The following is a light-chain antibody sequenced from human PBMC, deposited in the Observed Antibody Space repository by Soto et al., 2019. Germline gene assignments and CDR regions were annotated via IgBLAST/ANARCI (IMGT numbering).Light chain of an antibody. CDR2: DAS. Sequence: DIQMTQSPSTLSASVGDRVTITCRASQSISSWLAWYQQKPGKAPKLLIYDASSLESGVPSRFSGSGSGTEFTLTISSLQPDDFATYYCQQYFIYPFTFGGGTKVEI. V-gene: IGKV1-5*01. J-gene: IGKJ4*01. CDR1: QSISSW. CDR3: QQYFIYPFT.